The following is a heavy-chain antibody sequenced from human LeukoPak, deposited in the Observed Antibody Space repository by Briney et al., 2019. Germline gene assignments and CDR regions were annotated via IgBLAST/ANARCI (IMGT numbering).Heavy chain of an antibody. CDR2: IFHSGST. CDR3: ARQGTSGSYLTGLDV. Sequence: PSETLSLTCTVSSGSISTYYRSWVRQSPGKGLEWMCYIFHSGSTTYNPSLSSRLTISVDTSKNQFSLALRSVTAADTAVYYCARQGTSGSYLTGLDVWGQGTTVTVSS. D-gene: IGHD3-22*01. V-gene: IGHV4-59*08. J-gene: IGHJ6*02. CDR1: SGSISTYY.